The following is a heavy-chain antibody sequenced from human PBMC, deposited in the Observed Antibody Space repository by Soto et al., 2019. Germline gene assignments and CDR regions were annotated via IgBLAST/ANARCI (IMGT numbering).Heavy chain of an antibody. CDR1: GFTFSSYS. CDR3: AREGVQHGSGPYYYYGMDV. D-gene: IGHD3-10*01. Sequence: EVQLVESGGGLVKPGGSLRLSCAASGFTFSSYSMNWVSQAPGKGLEWVSSISSSSSYIYYADSVKGRFTISRDNAKNSLYLQMNSLRAEDTAVYYCAREGVQHGSGPYYYYGMDVWGPGTTVTVSS. J-gene: IGHJ6*02. V-gene: IGHV3-21*01. CDR2: ISSSSSYI.